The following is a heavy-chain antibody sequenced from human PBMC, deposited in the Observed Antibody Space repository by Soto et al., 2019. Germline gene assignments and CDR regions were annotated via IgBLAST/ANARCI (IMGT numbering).Heavy chain of an antibody. D-gene: IGHD2-15*01. Sequence: QVQLVQSGAEVKKPGASVKISCMASGYTFTRYTMNWVRQAPGQRLEWMGWINPDNGNTKSSQKFQGRVIITRDTTARTAYMDLRSLSSEVSAVYYCARGIATGARDPWGQGTLVTVPS. J-gene: IGHJ5*02. CDR1: GYTFTRYT. CDR2: INPDNGNT. V-gene: IGHV1-3*01. CDR3: ARGIATGARDP.